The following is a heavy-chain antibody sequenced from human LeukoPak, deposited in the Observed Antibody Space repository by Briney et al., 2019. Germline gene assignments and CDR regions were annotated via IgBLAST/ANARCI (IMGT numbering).Heavy chain of an antibody. CDR2: ISAYNGNT. CDR3: ARLIAVAGTNFDY. Sequence: GASVEVSCKASGYTFTSYGISWVRQAPGQGLEWMGWISAYNGNTNYAQKLQGRVTMATDTSTSTAYMELRSLRSDDSAVYYCARLIAVAGTNFDYWGQGTLVTVSS. CDR1: GYTFTSYG. V-gene: IGHV1-18*01. J-gene: IGHJ4*02. D-gene: IGHD6-19*01.